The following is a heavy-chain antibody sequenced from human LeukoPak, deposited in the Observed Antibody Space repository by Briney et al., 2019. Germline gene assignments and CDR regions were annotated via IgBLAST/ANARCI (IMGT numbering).Heavy chain of an antibody. CDR2: IKQDGSEK. CDR1: GFTFSSYW. D-gene: IGHD3-10*01. CDR3: ATSGLVRGGDDY. V-gene: IGHV3-7*05. J-gene: IGHJ4*02. Sequence: GGSLRLSCAGSGFTFSSYWMSWVRQAPGKGLEWVANIKQDGSEKYYLDSVKGRFTISRDNAKNTLYLQMNSLRAEDTALYYCATSGLVRGGDDYWGQGTLVTVSS.